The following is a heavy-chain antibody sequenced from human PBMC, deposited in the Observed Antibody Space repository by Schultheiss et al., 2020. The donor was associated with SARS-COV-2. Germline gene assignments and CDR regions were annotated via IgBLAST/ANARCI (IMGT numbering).Heavy chain of an antibody. Sequence: SQTLSLTCTVSGGSISSSSYYWGWIRQPPGKGLEWIGYIYYSGSTNYNPSLKSRVTISVDTSKNQFSLKLSSVTAADTAVYYCARDSYSGSYGTHWGQGTLVTVSS. CDR3: ARDSYSGSYGTH. V-gene: IGHV4-61*05. CDR2: IYYSGST. J-gene: IGHJ4*02. D-gene: IGHD1-26*01. CDR1: GGSISSSSYY.